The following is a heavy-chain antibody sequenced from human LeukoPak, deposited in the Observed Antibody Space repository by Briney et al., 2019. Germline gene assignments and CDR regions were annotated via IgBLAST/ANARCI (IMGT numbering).Heavy chain of an antibody. CDR1: GGSINTYY. J-gene: IGHJ4*02. Sequence: PSETLSLTCTVSGGSINTYYWSWIRQPPGKGLEWIAYIYYSGSSNYNPSIKSRVTISVDTSKNQFSLRLSSVAATDTAVYYCARHGPAWSFDYWGQGTQVTVSS. V-gene: IGHV4-59*08. D-gene: IGHD2-8*02. CDR2: IYYSGSS. CDR3: ARHGPAWSFDY.